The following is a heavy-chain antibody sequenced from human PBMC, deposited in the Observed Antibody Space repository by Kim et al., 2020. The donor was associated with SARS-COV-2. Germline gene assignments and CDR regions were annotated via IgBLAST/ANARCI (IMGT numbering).Heavy chain of an antibody. D-gene: IGHD6-19*01. CDR3: AKVTSGSSGWFEYFYH. CDR2: IRDSGGST. V-gene: IGHV3-23*01. Sequence: GGSLRLSCAASGFTFNTYAMSWVRQAPGKGLEWVSGIRDSGGSTKYADSVKGRFSISRDNSKNTLYLQMDSLRAEDTAVYYCAKVTSGSSGWFEYFYHWGQGTLVTVSS. CDR1: GFTFNTYA. J-gene: IGHJ1*01.